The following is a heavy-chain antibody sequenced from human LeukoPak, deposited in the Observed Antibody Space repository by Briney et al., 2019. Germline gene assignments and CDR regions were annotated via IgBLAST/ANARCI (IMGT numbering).Heavy chain of an antibody. D-gene: IGHD3-10*01. CDR3: ARALLIRGVTHFDY. CDR1: GYRFTNYW. Sequence: GESLKISCKASGYRFTNYWIGRGRQIPGKGLEWMGIIHPGDADSKYSPSLRGQVTTSAGTFINAAYMQWSSLKASDTAMYYCARALLIRGVTHFDYLGQGSLVTVSS. V-gene: IGHV5-51*01. CDR2: IHPGDADS. J-gene: IGHJ4*02.